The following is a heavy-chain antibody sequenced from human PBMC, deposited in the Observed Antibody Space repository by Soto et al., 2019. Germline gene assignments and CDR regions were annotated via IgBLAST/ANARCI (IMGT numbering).Heavy chain of an antibody. Sequence: GESLKISCKGSGYSFTSYWISWVRQMPGKGLERMGRIDPSDSYTNYSPSFQGHVTISADKSISTAYLQWSSLKASDTAMYYCASNVDTAMEYYFDYWGQGTLVT. D-gene: IGHD5-18*01. J-gene: IGHJ4*02. CDR3: ASNVDTAMEYYFDY. V-gene: IGHV5-10-1*01. CDR1: GYSFTSYW. CDR2: IDPSDSYT.